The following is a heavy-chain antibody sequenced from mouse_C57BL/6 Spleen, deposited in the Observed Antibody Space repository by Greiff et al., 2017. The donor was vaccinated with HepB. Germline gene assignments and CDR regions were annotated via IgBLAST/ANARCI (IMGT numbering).Heavy chain of an antibody. J-gene: IGHJ2*01. D-gene: IGHD1-1*01. CDR2: IDPSDSET. CDR3: ARLGFTTVVADY. V-gene: IGHV1-52*01. Sequence: QVQLQQPGAELVRPGSSVKLSCKASGYTFTSYWMHWVKQRPIQGLEWIGNIDPSDSETHYNQKFKDKATLTVDKSSSTAYMQLSSLTSEDSAVYYCARLGFTTVVADYWGQGTTLTVSS. CDR1: GYTFTSYW.